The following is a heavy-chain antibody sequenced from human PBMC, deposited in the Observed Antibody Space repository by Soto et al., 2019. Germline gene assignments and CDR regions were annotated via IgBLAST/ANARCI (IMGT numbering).Heavy chain of an antibody. CDR3: ASESSYGLVY. V-gene: IGHV1-8*01. D-gene: IGHD5-18*01. J-gene: IGHJ4*02. CDR1: GYTFTSYD. Sequence: QVQLVQSGAEVKKPGASVKVSCKASGYTFTSYDINWVRQATGQGLEWMGWMNPNTGNTAYAQKFQGRVTMTRNTTISTAYIELCTLRSDYSAVYYCASESSYGLVYWGQGTLVTVSS. CDR2: MNPNTGNT.